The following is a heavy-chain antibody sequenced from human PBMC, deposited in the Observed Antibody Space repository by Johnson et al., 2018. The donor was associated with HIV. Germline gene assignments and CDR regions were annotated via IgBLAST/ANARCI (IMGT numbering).Heavy chain of an antibody. Sequence: EQLVESGGGLVQPGGSLRLSCAASGFTFSIYDMHWVRQTTGKGLEWVSAIGVTSDTYYQGSVKGRFTISRDNAKKSLYLQMNSLRAGDTAVYYCARGKGWLDAFDMWGQGTMVTVSS. CDR1: GFTFSIYD. CDR2: IGVTSDT. J-gene: IGHJ3*02. D-gene: IGHD3-22*01. CDR3: ARGKGWLDAFDM. V-gene: IGHV3-13*01.